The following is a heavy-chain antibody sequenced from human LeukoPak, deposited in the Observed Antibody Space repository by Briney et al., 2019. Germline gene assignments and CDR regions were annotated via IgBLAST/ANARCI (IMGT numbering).Heavy chain of an antibody. CDR2: IYSGGST. J-gene: IGHJ3*01. D-gene: IGHD6-6*01. CDR1: GFTVSSNY. V-gene: IGHV3-53*01. CDR3: ARSSYSSSSSV. Sequence: GGSLRLSCAASGFTVSSNYMSWVRQAPGKGLEWVSVIYSGGSTYYADSVRGRFTISRDNSKNTLYLQMNSLRAEDTAVYYCARSSYSSSSSVWGQGTMVTVSS.